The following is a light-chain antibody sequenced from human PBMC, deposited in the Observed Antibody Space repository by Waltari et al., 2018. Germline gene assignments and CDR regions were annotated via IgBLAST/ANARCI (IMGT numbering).Light chain of an antibody. V-gene: IGLV2-14*03. CDR2: DVS. CDR3: CSFTRTSTWV. CDR1: SSNIGGYNY. J-gene: IGLJ3*02. Sequence: QSALTQPASVSGSPGQSITISCTGTSSNIGGYNYFSWYQQYPGKAPKLIIYDVSHRPSGISNRFSASKSGITASLTISGLLAEDEADYFCCSFTRTSTWVFGGGTKLTVL.